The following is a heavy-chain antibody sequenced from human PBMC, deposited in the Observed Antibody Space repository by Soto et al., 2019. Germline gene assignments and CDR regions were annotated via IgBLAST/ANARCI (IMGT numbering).Heavy chain of an antibody. CDR2: IKSNTDGGTT. CDR3: ATDPPRNFDDNKGPKGN. D-gene: IGHD3-9*01. Sequence: EVQVVESGGGLVKPGGSLRLSCTASGIIFSNTWINWVRQAPGKGLEWVGRIKSNTDGGTTDYATPVKGRFALTRDDSQNTLYLQMTGMKSEDTAVYYCATDPPRNFDDNKGPKGNWGQGTLVTVSS. CDR1: GIIFSNTW. J-gene: IGHJ4*02. V-gene: IGHV3-15*01.